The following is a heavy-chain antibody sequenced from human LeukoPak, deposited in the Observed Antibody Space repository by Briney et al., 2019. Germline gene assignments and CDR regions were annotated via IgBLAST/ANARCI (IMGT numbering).Heavy chain of an antibody. CDR2: INWNGGST. V-gene: IGHV3-20*04. CDR1: EFSVGSNY. CDR3: ARDPGGMDV. Sequence: GGSLRLSCAASEFSVGSNYMTWVRQAPGKGLEWVSGINWNGGSTGYADSVKGRFTISRDNAKNSLYLQMNSLRAEDTALYYCARDPGGMDVWGKGTTVTVSS. J-gene: IGHJ6*04. D-gene: IGHD3-10*01.